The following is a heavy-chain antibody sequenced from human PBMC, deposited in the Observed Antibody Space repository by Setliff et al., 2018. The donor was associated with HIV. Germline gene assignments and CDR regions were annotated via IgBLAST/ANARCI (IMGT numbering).Heavy chain of an antibody. V-gene: IGHV4-59*12. D-gene: IGHD3-22*01. J-gene: IGHJ4*02. CDR2: IYYTGST. CDR1: GGSISTYY. Sequence: PSETLSLTCTVSGGSISTYYWGWIRQAPGKGLEWIGYIYYTGSTNYNPSLKGRVTISRDNAKNSLYLQMNSLRAEDTAVYYCARDGAYYYDSSGYYHYYFDYWGQGTLVTVSS. CDR3: ARDGAYYYDSSGYYHYYFDY.